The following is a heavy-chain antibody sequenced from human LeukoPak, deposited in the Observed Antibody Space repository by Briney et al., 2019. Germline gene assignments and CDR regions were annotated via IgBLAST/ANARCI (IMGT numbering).Heavy chain of an antibody. D-gene: IGHD1-26*01. Sequence: ASVKVSCKASGYTFTSYYMHWVRQAPGQGLEWMGIINPSGGRTSYAQTFQSRVTMTRDMSTSTVYMELSSLRSEDTAVYYCARLVAVGATAVDYWGQGTLVTVTS. V-gene: IGHV1-46*01. CDR1: GYTFTSYY. CDR2: INPSGGRT. CDR3: ARLVAVGATAVDY. J-gene: IGHJ4*02.